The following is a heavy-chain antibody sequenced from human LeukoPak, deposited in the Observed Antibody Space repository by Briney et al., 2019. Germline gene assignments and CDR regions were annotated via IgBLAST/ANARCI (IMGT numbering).Heavy chain of an antibody. Sequence: PGGSLRLSCAASGFTFNSYGMSWVRQAPGKGLEWVSAISESGGSTFYADSVKGRFTTSRDNSKNTLYLQMNSLRAEDTAVYYCAKDKDYGDYFGSEYWGQGTLVTVSS. J-gene: IGHJ4*02. D-gene: IGHD4-17*01. V-gene: IGHV3-23*01. CDR3: AKDKDYGDYFGSEY. CDR1: GFTFNSYG. CDR2: ISESGGST.